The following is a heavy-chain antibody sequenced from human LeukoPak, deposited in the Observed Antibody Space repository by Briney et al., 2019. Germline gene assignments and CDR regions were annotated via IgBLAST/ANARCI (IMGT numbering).Heavy chain of an antibody. D-gene: IGHD7-27*01. J-gene: IGHJ4*02. CDR2: MNAKSGVT. Sequence: GASMKVSCEASGYTFTDSFIHWVRQAPGQGPEWMGRMNAKSGVTMYAQTLQDRVTMTRDTSISTAYMELSRLTSDDTALYYCARDLASTSNWEFDYWGQGTLVTVSS. CDR3: ARDLASTSNWEFDY. V-gene: IGHV1-2*06. CDR1: GYTFTDSF.